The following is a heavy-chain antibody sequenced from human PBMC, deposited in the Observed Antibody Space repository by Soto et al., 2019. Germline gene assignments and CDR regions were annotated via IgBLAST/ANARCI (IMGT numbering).Heavy chain of an antibody. CDR1: GGSISSSSYY. CDR3: ARHRSSMTRIAAAGRGNWFDP. CDR2: IYYSGST. J-gene: IGHJ5*02. D-gene: IGHD6-13*01. Sequence: SETLSLTCTVSGGSISSSSYYWGWIRQPPGKGLERIGSIYYSGSTYYNPSLKSRVTISVDTSKNQFSLKLSSVTAADTAVYYCARHRSSMTRIAAAGRGNWFDPWGQGTLVTVSS. V-gene: IGHV4-39*01.